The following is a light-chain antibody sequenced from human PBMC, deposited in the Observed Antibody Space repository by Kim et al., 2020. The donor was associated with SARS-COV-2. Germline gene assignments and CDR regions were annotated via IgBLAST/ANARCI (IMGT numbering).Light chain of an antibody. Sequence: DIVMTQSPDSLAVPLGERATINCKSSQTVLYSPNSKNYLAWYQQKPGQPPNLLIYWASTRESGVPDRFSGSGSGTDFTLTISSLQAEDVAVYYCQQYYSSPYTFGQGTKLEIK. CDR3: QQYYSSPYT. CDR1: QTVLYSPNSKNY. V-gene: IGKV4-1*01. CDR2: WAS. J-gene: IGKJ2*01.